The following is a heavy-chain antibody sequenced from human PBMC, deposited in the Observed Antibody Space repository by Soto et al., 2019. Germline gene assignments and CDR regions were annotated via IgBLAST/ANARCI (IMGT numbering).Heavy chain of an antibody. J-gene: IGHJ4*02. Sequence: ASVKVSCKASGYTFTSYAMHWVRQAPGQRLEWMGWINAGNGNTKYSQKFQGRVTINRDTSTSTAYMDLTSLRSEDTAVYYCARGVTPIDYWGQGTLVTVSS. CDR3: ARGVTPIDY. V-gene: IGHV1-3*01. CDR2: INAGNGNT. D-gene: IGHD2-21*02. CDR1: GYTFTSYA.